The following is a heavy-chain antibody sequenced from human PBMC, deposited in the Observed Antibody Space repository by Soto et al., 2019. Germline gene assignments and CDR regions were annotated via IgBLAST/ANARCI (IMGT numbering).Heavy chain of an antibody. J-gene: IGHJ3*02. D-gene: IGHD1-1*01. CDR2: ISGSGNSI. V-gene: IGHV3-21*01. Sequence: GGSLRLSCAASGFTFSSYSMNWVRQAPGKGLEWVSSISGSGNSIYSADSVKGRFTFSRDNAKNSLYLQMNSLRAEDTALYYCASDVTLVRDHDAFDIWGQGTMVTVSS. CDR1: GFTFSSYS. CDR3: ASDVTLVRDHDAFDI.